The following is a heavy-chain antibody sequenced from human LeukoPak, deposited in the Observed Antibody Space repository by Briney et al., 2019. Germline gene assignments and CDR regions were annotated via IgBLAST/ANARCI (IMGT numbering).Heavy chain of an antibody. V-gene: IGHV7-4-1*02. CDR1: GYTFTGYH. Sequence: GASVKVSCKASGYTFTGYHLHWVRQAPGQGLEWMGWINTNTGNPTYAQGFTGRFVFSLDTSVSTAYLQISSLKAEDTAVYYCARGDSSSWYSFDYWGQGTLVTVSS. D-gene: IGHD6-13*01. J-gene: IGHJ4*02. CDR2: INTNTGNP. CDR3: ARGDSSSWYSFDY.